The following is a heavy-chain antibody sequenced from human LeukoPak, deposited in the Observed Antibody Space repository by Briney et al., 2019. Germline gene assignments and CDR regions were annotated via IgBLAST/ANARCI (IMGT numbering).Heavy chain of an antibody. Sequence: GRSLRLSCAASGFKFDDYAMHWVRQAPGKGLQWLSIISYNSAFIDYADSVKGRFTISRDNARNSLYLQLNSLRAEDTAFYFCAKVRGTFTSGFYFDRWGQGTLVTVSA. CDR3: AKVRGTFTSGFYFDR. D-gene: IGHD3-22*01. J-gene: IGHJ4*02. CDR1: GFKFDDYA. CDR2: ISYNSAFI. V-gene: IGHV3-9*01.